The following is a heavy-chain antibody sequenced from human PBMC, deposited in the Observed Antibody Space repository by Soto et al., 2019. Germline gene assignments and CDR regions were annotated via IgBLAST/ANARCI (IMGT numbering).Heavy chain of an antibody. CDR1: GFTFSTYI. D-gene: IGHD2-15*01. V-gene: IGHV3-21*06. CDR2: ISPTSTYI. J-gene: IGHJ2*01. Sequence: GSLRLSCAASGFTFSTYIMSWVRQAPGKGLEWVSSISPTSTYIYYADSMQGRFTISRDNAKNSLYLQMNSLRAEDTAVYYCASTVVTPLGFDLWGRGTLVTVSS. CDR3: ASTVVTPLGFDL.